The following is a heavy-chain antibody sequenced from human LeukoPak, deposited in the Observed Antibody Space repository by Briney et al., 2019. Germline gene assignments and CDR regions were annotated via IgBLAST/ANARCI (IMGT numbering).Heavy chain of an antibody. CDR2: IYSGGTT. D-gene: IGHD3-22*01. V-gene: IGHV3-53*01. J-gene: IGHJ4*02. Sequence: GGSLRLSCAASGFTVSSNYMSWVRQAPGKGLEWVSLIYSGGTTYYADSVKGRFTISRDNAKNSLYLQMNSLRAEDTAVYYCASFGHYYDSSGYYLDYWGQGTLVTVSS. CDR1: GFTVSSNY. CDR3: ASFGHYYDSSGYYLDY.